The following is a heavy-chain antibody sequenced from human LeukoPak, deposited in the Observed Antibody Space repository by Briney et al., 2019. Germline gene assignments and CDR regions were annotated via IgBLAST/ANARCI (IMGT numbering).Heavy chain of an antibody. J-gene: IGHJ4*02. Sequence: PSETLSLTCNVSGDSISSCYWSWIRQPPGKGLEWIGYIYYSGSTNYNPSLNSRVTISVDTSKNQFSLKLSSVTAADTAVYYCARGSPNYGSGSYLPYWGQGTLVTVSS. V-gene: IGHV4-59*01. CDR1: GDSISSCY. CDR3: ARGSPNYGSGSYLPY. D-gene: IGHD3-10*01. CDR2: IYYSGST.